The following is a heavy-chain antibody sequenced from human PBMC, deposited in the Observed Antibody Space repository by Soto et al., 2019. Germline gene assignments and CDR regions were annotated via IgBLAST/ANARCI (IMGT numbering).Heavy chain of an antibody. D-gene: IGHD3-9*01. J-gene: IGHJ6*04. V-gene: IGHV4-34*01. CDR2: INHSGST. Sequence: SETLSLTCAGYGGSFSGYYWSWIRQPPGKGLEWIGEINHSGSTNYNPSLKSRVTISVDTSKNQFSPKLSSVTAADTAVYYCARGLSYYDILTGYYRGWHYGMDVWGKGTTVTVSS. CDR3: ARGLSYYDILTGYYRGWHYGMDV. CDR1: GGSFSGYY.